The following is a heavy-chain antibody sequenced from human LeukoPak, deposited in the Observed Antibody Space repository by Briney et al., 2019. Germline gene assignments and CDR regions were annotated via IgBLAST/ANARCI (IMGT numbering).Heavy chain of an antibody. V-gene: IGHV1-2*02. J-gene: IGHJ5*02. Sequence: ASVNVSCTASGYTFTGYYMHWVRQAPGQGLEWMGWINPNSGGTNYAQKFQGRVTMTRDTSISTAYMELSRLRSDDTAVYYCARAEDYGDYWFDPWGQGTLVTVSS. D-gene: IGHD4-17*01. CDR3: ARAEDYGDYWFDP. CDR1: GYTFTGYY. CDR2: INPNSGGT.